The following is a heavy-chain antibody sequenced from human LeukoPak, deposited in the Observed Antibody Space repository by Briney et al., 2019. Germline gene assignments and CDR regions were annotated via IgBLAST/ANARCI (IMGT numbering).Heavy chain of an antibody. CDR3: AKDPQAAAVAGPDY. J-gene: IGHJ4*02. D-gene: IGHD6-19*01. V-gene: IGHV3-30*18. CDR1: GFTFSSYG. CDR2: ISYDGSNK. Sequence: PGGSLRLSCAASGFTFSSYGMHWVRQAPGKGLEWVAVISYDGSNKYYADSVKGRFTISRDNSKNTLYLQMNSLRAEDTAAYYCAKDPQAAAVAGPDYWGQGTLVTVSS.